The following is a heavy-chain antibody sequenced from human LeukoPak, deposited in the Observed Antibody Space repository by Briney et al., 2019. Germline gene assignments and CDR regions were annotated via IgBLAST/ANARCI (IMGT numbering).Heavy chain of an antibody. CDR2: ISGSGGST. V-gene: IGHV3-23*01. D-gene: IGHD4-17*01. CDR3: AKFSYGDHVA. Sequence: GGSLRLSCAASGFSLSSYWMHWVRQAPGKGLEWVSAISGSGGSTYYADSVKGRFTISRDNSKNTLSLQMDSLRADDTALYYCAKFSYGDHVAWGQGTLVAVSS. J-gene: IGHJ5*02. CDR1: GFSLSSYW.